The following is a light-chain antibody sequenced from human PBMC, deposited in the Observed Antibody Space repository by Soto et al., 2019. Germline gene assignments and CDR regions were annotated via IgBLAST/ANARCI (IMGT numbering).Light chain of an antibody. CDR2: EVN. CDR3: SSFSGSSTPYV. Sequence: QSVLTQPASVSGSPGQSITISCTGTSSDVGDYNYVSWYQQHPGKAPKLMIFEVNSRPSGVSNRFSGSKSDNTASLTISGLQAEDEADYYCSSFSGSSTPYVFGTGTKLTVL. CDR1: SSDVGDYNY. V-gene: IGLV2-14*01. J-gene: IGLJ1*01.